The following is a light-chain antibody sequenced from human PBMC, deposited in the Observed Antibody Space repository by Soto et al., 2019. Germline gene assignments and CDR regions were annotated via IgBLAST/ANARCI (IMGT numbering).Light chain of an antibody. V-gene: IGKV1-8*01. Sequence: AIQLTQSPSSLSASVGDRVTITCRASESISSWLAWYQQKPGKAPQLLIYAASTLQTEVPSRFSGSGSGTAFTLTISCLQSEDFATYFCQQYHTYPFTFGPGTKVDNK. CDR2: AAS. CDR3: QQYHTYPFT. J-gene: IGKJ3*01. CDR1: ESISSW.